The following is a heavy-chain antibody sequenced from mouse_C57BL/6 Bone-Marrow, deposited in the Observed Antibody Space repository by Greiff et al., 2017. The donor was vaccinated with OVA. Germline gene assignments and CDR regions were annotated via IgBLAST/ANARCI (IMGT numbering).Heavy chain of an antibody. CDR1: GYTFTDYY. CDR2: IYPGSGNT. J-gene: IGHJ3*01. CDR3: ARYDGYYGGFAY. Sequence: QVQLQQSGAELVRPGASVKLSCKASGYTFTDYYINWVKQRPGQGLEWIARIYPGSGNTYYNEKFKGKATLTAEKSSSTAYMQLSSLTSEDSAVYFCARYDGYYGGFAYWGQGTLVTVSA. D-gene: IGHD2-3*01. V-gene: IGHV1-76*01.